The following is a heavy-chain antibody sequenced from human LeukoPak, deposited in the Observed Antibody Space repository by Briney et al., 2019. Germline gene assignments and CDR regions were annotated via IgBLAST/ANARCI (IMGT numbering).Heavy chain of an antibody. V-gene: IGHV1-18*01. Sequence: GASVKVSCKASGYTFSSYGISWVRQAPGQGLEWMGWISAYNGNTNYAQKLQGRVTMTTDTSTSTAYMELRSLGSDDTAVYYCARDVASPVSGYYYKDDAFDIWGQGTMVTVSS. CDR2: ISAYNGNT. CDR1: GYTFSSYG. D-gene: IGHD3-22*01. CDR3: ARDVASPVSGYYYKDDAFDI. J-gene: IGHJ3*02.